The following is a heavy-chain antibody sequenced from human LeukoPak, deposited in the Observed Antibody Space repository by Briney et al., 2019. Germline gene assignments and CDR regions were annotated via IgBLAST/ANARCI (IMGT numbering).Heavy chain of an antibody. D-gene: IGHD2-15*01. CDR1: GFTFSSYA. CDR3: AKGCYWRYCSGGSSNCDY. J-gene: IGHJ4*02. CDR2: ISGSGGST. Sequence: GGSLRLSCAASGFTFSSYAMSWVRQAPGKGLEWVSAISGSGGSTYYADSVKGRFTISRDNSKNTLYLQMNSLRAEDTAVYYCAKGCYWRYCSGGSSNCDYWGQGTLVTVSS. V-gene: IGHV3-23*01.